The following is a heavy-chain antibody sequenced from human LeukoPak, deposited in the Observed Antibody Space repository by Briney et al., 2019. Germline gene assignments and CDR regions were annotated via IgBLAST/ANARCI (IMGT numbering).Heavy chain of an antibody. CDR1: GYTFTNFD. CDR3: ARRPDYSDSSDYEY. D-gene: IGHD3-22*01. Sequence: GASVKVSCKASGYTFTNFDINWVRQATGQGLEWMGWMNPYSGNTGFAQKFQGRVTVTRDTSISTAYMELSSLRSEDTAVYYCARRPDYSDSSDYEYWGQGTLVTVSS. V-gene: IGHV1-8*01. J-gene: IGHJ4*02. CDR2: MNPYSGNT.